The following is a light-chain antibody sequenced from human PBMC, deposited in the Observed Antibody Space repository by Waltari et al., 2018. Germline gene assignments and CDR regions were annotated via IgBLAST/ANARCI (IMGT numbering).Light chain of an antibody. CDR1: QRLVHSDGNTY. CDR2: KIS. V-gene: IGKV2-24*01. J-gene: IGKJ2*01. Sequence: DIAMHQTTLSSPVNVGQPPSIACRSSQRLVHSDGNTYVSWFHQRPGQPPRLLIYKISSRFSGVPDRFIGSGAGTDFTLRISRVEAEDVGVYYCMQVTEFPYTFGQGTKLDIK. CDR3: MQVTEFPYT.